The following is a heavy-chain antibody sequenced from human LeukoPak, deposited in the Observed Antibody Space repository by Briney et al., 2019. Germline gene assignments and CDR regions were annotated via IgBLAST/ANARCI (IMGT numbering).Heavy chain of an antibody. Sequence: GGSLRLSCAVSGFNFNTYSMNWVRQAPGKGPEWVSSISSTSNYIYYVESVKGRFAVSRDNAKNSLYLQMNSLRAEDTALYYRAKDIRFKPITMIVVADAFDIWGQGTMVTVSS. CDR3: AKDIRFKPITMIVVADAFDI. D-gene: IGHD3-22*01. J-gene: IGHJ3*02. V-gene: IGHV3-21*04. CDR2: ISSTSNYI. CDR1: GFNFNTYS.